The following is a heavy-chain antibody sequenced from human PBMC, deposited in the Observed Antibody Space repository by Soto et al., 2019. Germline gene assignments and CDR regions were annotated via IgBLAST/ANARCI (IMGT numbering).Heavy chain of an antibody. J-gene: IGHJ3*02. D-gene: IGHD2-15*01. Sequence: SETLSLTCAVYGGSFSGYYWSWIRQPPGKGLEWIGEINHSGSTNYNPSLKSRVTISVDTSKNQFSLKLSSVTAADTAVYYCARGFGIVVVVAAKAFDIWGQGTMVTVS. CDR3: ARGFGIVVVVAAKAFDI. CDR2: INHSGST. V-gene: IGHV4-34*01. CDR1: GGSFSGYY.